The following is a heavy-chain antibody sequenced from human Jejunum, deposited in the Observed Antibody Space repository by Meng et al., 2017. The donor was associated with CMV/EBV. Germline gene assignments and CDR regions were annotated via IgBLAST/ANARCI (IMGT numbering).Heavy chain of an antibody. D-gene: IGHD3-22*01. Sequence: SSSGTYIYYADSMKGRFTISRDNTKNSLYLQMNSLRAEDTAVYYCATGMYYYDSSAYFGSWGQGTLVTVSS. CDR2: SSSGTYI. J-gene: IGHJ4*02. V-gene: IGHV3-21*04. CDR3: ATGMYYYDSSAYFGS.